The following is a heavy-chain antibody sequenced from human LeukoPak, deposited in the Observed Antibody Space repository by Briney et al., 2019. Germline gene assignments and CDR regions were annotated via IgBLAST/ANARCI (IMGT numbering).Heavy chain of an antibody. D-gene: IGHD2-2*01. CDR3: ARQAYCSITRCNPFDY. CDR2: IYYSGIT. J-gene: IGHJ4*02. Sequence: PSETLSLTCTVSGGSISSDYWSWIRQPPGKGLEWIGNIYYSGITNYNPSLKSRVTISIDTSKNQFSLKLSSVTAADTAVYYCARQAYCSITRCNPFDYWGQGTLVTVSS. CDR1: GGSISSDY. V-gene: IGHV4-59*01.